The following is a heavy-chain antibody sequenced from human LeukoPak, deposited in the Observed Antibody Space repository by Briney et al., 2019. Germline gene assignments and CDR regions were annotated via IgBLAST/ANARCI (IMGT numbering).Heavy chain of an antibody. D-gene: IGHD6-19*01. CDR3: ARDPNGSGSTIWYGMDV. CDR2: ISYDGSNK. CDR1: GFTFSSYA. J-gene: IGHJ6*02. Sequence: GGSLRLSCAASGFTFSSYAMHWVRQAPGKGLEWVAVISYDGSNKYYADSVKGRFTISRDNSKNTLYLQMNSLRAEDTAVYYCARDPNGSGSTIWYGMDVWGQGTTVTVSS. V-gene: IGHV3-30-3*01.